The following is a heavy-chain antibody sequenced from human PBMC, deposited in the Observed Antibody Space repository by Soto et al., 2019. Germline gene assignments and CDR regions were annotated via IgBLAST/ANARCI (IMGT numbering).Heavy chain of an antibody. V-gene: IGHV4-4*07. CDR1: GGSISSYY. J-gene: IGHJ6*01. D-gene: IGHD6-6*01. Sequence: SETLSLTCTVSGGSISSYYWSWIRQPAGKGLEWIGRIYTSGSTNYNPSLKSRVTISADKSISTAYLQWSSLKASDTAMYYCARRAPQLGYYYGMDVWGQGTTVTVSS. CDR2: IYTSGST. CDR3: ARRAPQLGYYYGMDV.